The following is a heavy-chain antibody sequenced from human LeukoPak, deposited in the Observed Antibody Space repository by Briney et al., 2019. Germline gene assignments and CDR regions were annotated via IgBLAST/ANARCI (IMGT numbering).Heavy chain of an antibody. Sequence: GRFLRLSCAASGFTFSRYTMHWVRQAPGKGLEWVAVILYNGSKKYYAESGEGRFTISRDNSKNTLSLQMNSLRVEDTAVYYCVRDNYGGILDLWGQGTLVSVSS. V-gene: IGHV3-30*04. J-gene: IGHJ5*02. CDR1: GFTFSRYT. CDR3: VRDNYGGILDL. D-gene: IGHD2-21*01. CDR2: ILYNGSKK.